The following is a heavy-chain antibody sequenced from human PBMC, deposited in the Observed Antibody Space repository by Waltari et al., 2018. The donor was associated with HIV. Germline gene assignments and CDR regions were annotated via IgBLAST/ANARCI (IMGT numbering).Heavy chain of an antibody. D-gene: IGHD4-4*01. Sequence: QVQLVQSGAEVKKPGASVKVSCKASGYTFTSYGISWVRQAPGPGLEWMGWISAYNGNTKYAQKLQGRVTRTTDTSTSTAYMELRSLRSDDTAVYYCARDPGATVTTPRTGGYYYYGMDVWGQGTTVTVSS. CDR3: ARDPGATVTTPRTGGYYYYGMDV. J-gene: IGHJ6*02. CDR1: GYTFTSYG. V-gene: IGHV1-18*01. CDR2: ISAYNGNT.